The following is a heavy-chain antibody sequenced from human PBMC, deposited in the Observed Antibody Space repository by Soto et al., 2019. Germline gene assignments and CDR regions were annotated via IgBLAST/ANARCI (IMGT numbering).Heavy chain of an antibody. CDR3: ARRGGYIYGAVAFDN. CDR1: GGSISSSSYY. Sequence: QLQLQESGPGLVKPSETLSLPCTVSGGSISSSSYYWGWIRQPPGKGLEWIGNIYYSGSTYYNPSLKSRVTISVDTSKNQCSLKLSSVTAADTAVYYCARRGGYIYGAVAFDNWGQGTMVTVSS. CDR2: IYYSGST. D-gene: IGHD5-18*01. V-gene: IGHV4-39*01. J-gene: IGHJ3*02.